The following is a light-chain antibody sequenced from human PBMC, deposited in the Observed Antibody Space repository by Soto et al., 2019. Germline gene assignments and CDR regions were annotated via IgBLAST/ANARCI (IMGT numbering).Light chain of an antibody. CDR1: QSISNY. Sequence: DIQMTQSPSSLSASVGDSVTITCRASQSISNYLNWYQQKPGKAPNLLVYAASSLQSGVPSRFSGSGSGTDFTLTISSLQPEDFATYYCQQSDSTPFTFGPGTKVDIK. J-gene: IGKJ3*01. V-gene: IGKV1-39*01. CDR3: QQSDSTPFT. CDR2: AAS.